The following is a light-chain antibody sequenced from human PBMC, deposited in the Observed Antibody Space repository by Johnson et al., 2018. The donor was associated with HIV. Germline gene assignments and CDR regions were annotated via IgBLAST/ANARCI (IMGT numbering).Light chain of an antibody. CDR2: ENN. Sequence: QSVLTQPPSVSAAPGQKVTISCSGSSSNIGNNYVSWYQQLPGTAPKLLIYENNKRPSGIPDRFSGSKSGTSASLAISGLQSEDEADYYCAAWDDSLNGPLYGYGTGPKVTVL. V-gene: IGLV1-51*02. CDR1: SSNIGNNY. CDR3: AAWDDSLNGPLYG. J-gene: IGLJ1*01.